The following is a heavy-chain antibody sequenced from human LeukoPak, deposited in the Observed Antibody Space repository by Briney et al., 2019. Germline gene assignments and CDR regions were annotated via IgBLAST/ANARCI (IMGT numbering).Heavy chain of an antibody. CDR2: IKQDGSEK. CDR1: GFTFSSYW. CDR3: AGLKQWLVRDYYYYGMDV. J-gene: IGHJ6*02. D-gene: IGHD6-19*01. Sequence: GGSLRLSCAASGFTFSSYWMSWVRQAPGKGLEWVANIKQDGSEKYYVDSVKGRFTISRDNTKNSLYLQMNSLRAEDTAVYYCAGLKQWLVRDYYYYGMDVWGQGTTVTVSS. V-gene: IGHV3-7*01.